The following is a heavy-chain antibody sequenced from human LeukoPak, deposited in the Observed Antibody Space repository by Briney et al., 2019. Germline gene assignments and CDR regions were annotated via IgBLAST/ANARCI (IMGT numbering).Heavy chain of an antibody. Sequence: SETLSLTCAVSGGSISSSNWWSWVRQPPGKGLEWIGEIYHSGSTNYNPSLKSRVTISVDTSKNQFSLKLSSVTAADTAVYYCASGYGGNLFDYWGQGTLVTVSS. D-gene: IGHD4-23*01. CDR2: IYHSGST. V-gene: IGHV4-4*02. J-gene: IGHJ4*02. CDR1: GGSISSSNW. CDR3: ASGYGGNLFDY.